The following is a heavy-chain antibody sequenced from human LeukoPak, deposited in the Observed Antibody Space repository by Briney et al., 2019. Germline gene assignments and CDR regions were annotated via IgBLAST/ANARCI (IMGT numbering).Heavy chain of an antibody. J-gene: IGHJ4*02. V-gene: IGHV5-51*01. D-gene: IGHD5-12*01. CDR1: GYSFTTCW. CDR3: ARATTSRTISTLNHFDH. Sequence: GESLKISCKGSGYSFTTCWIAWVRQMPGKGLEWMGSIYAGDSDTRYSPSFQGQVTISVDKSISTAYLHWSSLKASDTAMYYCARATTSRTISTLNHFDHWGQGTLVTVSS. CDR2: IYAGDSDT.